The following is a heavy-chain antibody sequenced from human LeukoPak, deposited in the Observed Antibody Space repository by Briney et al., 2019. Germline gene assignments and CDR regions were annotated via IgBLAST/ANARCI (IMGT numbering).Heavy chain of an antibody. CDR3: ARGSANFGEFDFDY. D-gene: IGHD3-10*01. CDR2: INPNSGGT. V-gene: IGHV1-2*02. Sequence: ASGKVSCRASGYTFTAYYIHWVRQAPGQGLEWMGWINPNSGGTNYAQKFQARVTMTRDTSISTAYMELSRLRSDDTAVYYCARGSANFGEFDFDYWGQGTLVTVSS. CDR1: GYTFTAYY. J-gene: IGHJ4*02.